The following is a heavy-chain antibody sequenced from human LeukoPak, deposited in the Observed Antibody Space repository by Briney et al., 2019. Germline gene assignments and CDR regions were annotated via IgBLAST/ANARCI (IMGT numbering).Heavy chain of an antibody. Sequence: SETLSLTCAVYGGSFSGYYWSWIRQPPGKGLEWIGEINHSGSTNYNPSLKSRVTISVDTSKNQFSLKLSSVTDADTAVYYCARGERYSSSWYRVAYYYGMDVWDQGTTVTVSS. CDR1: GGSFSGYY. CDR2: INHSGST. V-gene: IGHV4-34*01. J-gene: IGHJ6*02. CDR3: ARGERYSSSWYRVAYYYGMDV. D-gene: IGHD6-13*01.